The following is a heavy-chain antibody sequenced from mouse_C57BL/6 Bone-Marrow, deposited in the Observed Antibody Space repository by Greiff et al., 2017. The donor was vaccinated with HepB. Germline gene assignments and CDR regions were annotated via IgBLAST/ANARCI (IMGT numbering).Heavy chain of an antibody. CDR1: GYTFTDYY. V-gene: IGHV1-76*01. CDR2: IYPGSGNT. J-gene: IGHJ2*01. D-gene: IGHD1-1*01. CDR3: ALYYYGSDY. Sequence: VQLQHSGAELVRPGASVKLSCKASGYTFTDYYINWVKQRPGQGLEWIARIYPGSGNTYYNEKFKGKATLTAEKSSSTAYMQLSSLTSEDSAVYFCALYYYGSDYWGQGTTLTVSS.